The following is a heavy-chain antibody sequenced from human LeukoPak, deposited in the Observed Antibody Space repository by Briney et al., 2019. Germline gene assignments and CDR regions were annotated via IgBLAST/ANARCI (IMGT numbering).Heavy chain of an antibody. CDR3: GREGVAGTGLDY. Sequence: ASVKVSCKASGYTFSIYNMHWVRQAPGQGLEWMGIINPSGGTSYAQKLQGRITMTGDTSTSTLYMELSRLKSEDTAVYYCGREGVAGTGLDYWGQGTLVTVSS. CDR2: INPSGGT. CDR1: GYTFSIYN. D-gene: IGHD6-13*01. J-gene: IGHJ4*01. V-gene: IGHV1-46*01.